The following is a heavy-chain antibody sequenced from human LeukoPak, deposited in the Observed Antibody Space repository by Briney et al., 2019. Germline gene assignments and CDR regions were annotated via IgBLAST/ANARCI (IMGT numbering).Heavy chain of an antibody. CDR3: ARGQLWFDY. J-gene: IGHJ4*02. V-gene: IGHV4-59*01. CDR1: GGSISSYY. CDR2: IYYIGST. D-gene: IGHD5-18*01. Sequence: SETLSLTSTVSGGSISSYYWSWIRPPPRKGLEWIGYIYYIGSTNYNPSLKSRVTISVDTSKNQFSLKLSSVTAADTAVYYCARGQLWFDYWGQGPVLTVSS.